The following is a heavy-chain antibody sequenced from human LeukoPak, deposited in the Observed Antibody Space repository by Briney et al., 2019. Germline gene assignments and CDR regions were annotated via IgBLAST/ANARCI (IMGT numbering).Heavy chain of an antibody. CDR2: ISGSGGST. V-gene: IGHV3-23*01. CDR1: GFTFSSYA. Sequence: GGSLRLSCAASGFTFSSYAMSRVRQAPGKGLEWVSAISGSGGSTYYADSVKGRFTTSRDNSKNTLYLQMNSLRAEDTAVYYCAKGRRITIFGVVSYRWFDPWGQGTLVTVSS. J-gene: IGHJ5*02. CDR3: AKGRRITIFGVVSYRWFDP. D-gene: IGHD3-3*01.